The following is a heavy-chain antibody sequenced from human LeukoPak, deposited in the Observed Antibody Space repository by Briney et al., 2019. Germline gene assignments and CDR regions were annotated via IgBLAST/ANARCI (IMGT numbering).Heavy chain of an antibody. Sequence: SETLSLTCTVSGGSISSYYWSWIRQPPGKGLEWIGYIYYSGSTNYNPSLKSRVTISVDTSKNQFSLKLSSVTAADTAVYYCARDRFAGRTDLQFDYWGQGTLVTVSS. D-gene: IGHD6-13*01. CDR1: GGSISSYY. V-gene: IGHV4-59*01. CDR3: ARDRFAGRTDLQFDY. J-gene: IGHJ4*02. CDR2: IYYSGST.